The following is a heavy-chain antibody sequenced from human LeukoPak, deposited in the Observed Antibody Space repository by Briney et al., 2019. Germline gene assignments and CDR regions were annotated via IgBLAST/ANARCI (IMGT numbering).Heavy chain of an antibody. Sequence: SETLSLTCTVSGGSISSGSYYWSWIRQPPGKGLEWIGYIYYSGSTYYNPSLKSRVTISVDTSKNQFSLKLSSVTAADTAVYYCARDIPRAITMVRGVPHFDFDYWGQGTLVTVSS. CDR2: IYYSGST. V-gene: IGHV4-30-4*08. D-gene: IGHD3-10*01. CDR3: ARDIPRAITMVRGVPHFDFDY. J-gene: IGHJ4*02. CDR1: GGSISSGSYY.